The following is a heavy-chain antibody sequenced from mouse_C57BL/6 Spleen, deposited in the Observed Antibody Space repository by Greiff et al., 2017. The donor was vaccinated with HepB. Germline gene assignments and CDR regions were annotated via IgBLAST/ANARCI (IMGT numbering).Heavy chain of an antibody. Sequence: EVKLMESGGGLVKPGGSLKLSCAASGFTFSSYAMSWVRQTPEKRLEWVATISDGGSYTYYPDNVKGRFTISRDNAKNHLYLQMSHLKSEDTAMYYCARDRTTGVAYWGQGTLVTVPA. CDR3: ARDRTTGVAY. V-gene: IGHV5-4*01. D-gene: IGHD1-1*01. CDR2: ISDGGSYT. J-gene: IGHJ3*01. CDR1: GFTFSSYA.